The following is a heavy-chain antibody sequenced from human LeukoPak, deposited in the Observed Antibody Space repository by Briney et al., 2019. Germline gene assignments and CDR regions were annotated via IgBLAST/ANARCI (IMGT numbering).Heavy chain of an antibody. CDR3: AREYRTIVRATRDI. CDR2: IRSIGRTI. V-gene: IGHV3-48*03. Sequence: GGSLRHSRAASGFTICSYEMHCVRPAPGKGGEWGSYIRSIGRTIYSSDSAKSRLTISTDSATSSLYLQINSLRAEDTAVHYYAREYRTIVRATRDIWRQGTMVSVPS. CDR1: GFTICSYE. D-gene: IGHD1-26*01. J-gene: IGHJ3*02.